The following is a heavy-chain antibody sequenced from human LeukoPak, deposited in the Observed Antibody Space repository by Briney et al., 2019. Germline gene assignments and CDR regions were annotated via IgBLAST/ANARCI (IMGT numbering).Heavy chain of an antibody. J-gene: IGHJ3*02. CDR1: GFTSGDYW. V-gene: IGHV3-7*01. Sequence: GGSLRLSCAASGFTSGDYWMSWVRQAPGRGLEWVASINQDGTKKDYVDSVKGRFTISRDNAKNTLYLQMNSLRAEDTAVYYCARDGLPAARDIWGQGTMVTVSS. CDR2: INQDGTKK. D-gene: IGHD6-6*01. CDR3: ARDGLPAARDI.